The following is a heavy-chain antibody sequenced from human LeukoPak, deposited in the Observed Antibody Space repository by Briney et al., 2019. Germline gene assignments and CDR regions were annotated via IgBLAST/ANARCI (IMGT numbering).Heavy chain of an antibody. CDR1: GFTFSNSA. D-gene: IGHD6-19*01. Sequence: GGSLRLSCAASGFTFSNSAMSWVRQAPGKGLEWVSTRSGSGINTYYADSVKGRFTISRDNSKSTLYLQMNSLRAEDTAVYYCAKGIYSSGWSYFDYWGHGTLVTVSS. V-gene: IGHV3-23*01. CDR2: RSGSGINT. J-gene: IGHJ4*01. CDR3: AKGIYSSGWSYFDY.